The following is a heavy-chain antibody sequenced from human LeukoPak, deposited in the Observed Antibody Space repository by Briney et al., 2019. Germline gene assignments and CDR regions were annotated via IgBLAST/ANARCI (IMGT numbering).Heavy chain of an antibody. Sequence: ASVKVSCKASGYTFSDYYIHWVRQAPGQGLEWMGWINTNTGGTNSPQKFQGRVTLTRDTSITTAYMQLSRLRSDDTAVYSCARDRLSTSRYRRLENWFDPWGQGTLVTVSS. CDR2: INTNTGGT. V-gene: IGHV1-2*02. CDR3: ARDRLSTSRYRRLENWFDP. D-gene: IGHD2/OR15-2a*01. J-gene: IGHJ5*02. CDR1: GYTFSDYY.